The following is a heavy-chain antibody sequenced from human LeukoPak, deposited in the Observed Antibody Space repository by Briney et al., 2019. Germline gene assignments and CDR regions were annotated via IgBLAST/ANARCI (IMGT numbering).Heavy chain of an antibody. CDR1: GFTVSDTY. CDR3: TKDRSYGRSYFDY. V-gene: IGHV3-66*03. D-gene: IGHD5-18*01. CDR2: IYASGTT. J-gene: IGHJ4*01. Sequence: GGSLRLSCAVSGFTVSDTYMSWVRQAPGKGLEWVSVIYASGTTYYADSVKGRFTISRDSSNNTLFLQMNSLRIEDTAVYYCTKDRSYGRSYFDYWGHGTLVTVAS.